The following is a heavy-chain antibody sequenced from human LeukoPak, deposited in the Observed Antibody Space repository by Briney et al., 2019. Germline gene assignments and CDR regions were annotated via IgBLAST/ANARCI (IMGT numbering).Heavy chain of an antibody. J-gene: IGHJ4*02. CDR1: GFTFSSYA. Sequence: GGSLTLSCAASGFTFSSYAMSWVRQAPGKGLEWVSTIGGIGDNTHYADPEKGRVTISRDSSKNTLYLQMHTLSAEATAIYYCAKIPTCYFVLSGYSNEGWGQGTPV. CDR3: AKIPTCYFVLSGYSNEG. V-gene: IGHV3-23*01. D-gene: IGHD3-9*01. CDR2: IGGIGDNT.